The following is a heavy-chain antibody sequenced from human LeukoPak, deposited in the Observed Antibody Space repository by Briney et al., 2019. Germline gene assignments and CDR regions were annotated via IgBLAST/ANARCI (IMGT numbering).Heavy chain of an antibody. CDR2: ISYDGSNK. CDR3: AKTHRGYSGDDEGGYFDY. J-gene: IGHJ4*02. CDR1: GFTFSSYG. V-gene: IGHV3-30*18. D-gene: IGHD5-12*01. Sequence: PGRSLRLSWAASGFTFSSYGMHWVRQAPGRGLEWVAVISYDGSNKYYADSVKGRFTISRDNSKNTLYLQMNSLRAEDTAVYYCAKTHRGYSGDDEGGYFDYWGQGTLVTVSS.